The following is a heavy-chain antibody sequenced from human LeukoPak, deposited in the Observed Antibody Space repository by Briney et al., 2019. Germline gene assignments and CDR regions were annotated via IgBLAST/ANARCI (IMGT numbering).Heavy chain of an antibody. J-gene: IGHJ3*02. CDR1: GGSISSYY. Sequence: PSETLSLTCTVSGGSISSYYWSWIRQPPGKGLAWIGYIYYSGSTNYNPSLKSRVTISVDTSKNQFSLKLSSVTAADTAVYYCARDGRGTSDAFDIWGQGTMVTVSS. CDR3: ARDGRGTSDAFDI. V-gene: IGHV4-59*01. D-gene: IGHD2-15*01. CDR2: IYYSGST.